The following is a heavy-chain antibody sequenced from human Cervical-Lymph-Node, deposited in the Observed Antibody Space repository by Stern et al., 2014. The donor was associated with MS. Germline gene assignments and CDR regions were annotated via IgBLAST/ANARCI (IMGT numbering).Heavy chain of an antibody. Sequence: VQLQESGPGLVKPSQTLSLTCAVTGGSISSAEYYWSWIRQSPGKGLEWIGYIHNSRTTYYNPSLKSQVTLSVDTSKNQFSLKLRSVTAADTAVYYCSRDADGYSLIFGYWGRGTLVTVSS. J-gene: IGHJ4*02. D-gene: IGHD5-24*01. V-gene: IGHV4-30-4*01. CDR3: SRDADGYSLIFGY. CDR2: IHNSRTT. CDR1: GGSISSAEYY.